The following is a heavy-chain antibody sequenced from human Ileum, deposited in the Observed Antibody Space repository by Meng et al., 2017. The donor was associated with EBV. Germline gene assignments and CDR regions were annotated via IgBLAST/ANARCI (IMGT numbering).Heavy chain of an antibody. CDR2: ILHAGVT. CDR1: DDSTIRSNW. J-gene: IGHJ4*02. D-gene: IGHD3-16*01. V-gene: IGHV4-4*02. CDR3: ARGEDYTWDV. Sequence: QVQLHESGPRLVKPSGXLFLTCSVSDDSTIRSNWWSWVRQPPGKGLEWIGEILHAGVTNYNPSLKSRVSMSVDRSRIQASLNMNSVTDADTAIYYCARGEDYTWDVWGQGILVTVSS.